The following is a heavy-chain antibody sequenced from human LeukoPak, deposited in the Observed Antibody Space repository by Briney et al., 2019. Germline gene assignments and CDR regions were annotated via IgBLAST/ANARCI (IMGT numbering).Heavy chain of an antibody. CDR1: GGSISSGGYY. CDR2: IYYSGST. D-gene: IGHD3-3*01. Sequence: SETLSLTCTVSGGSISSGGYYWRWIRQHPGKGLEWIGYIYYSGSTYYNPSLKSRVTISVDTSKNQFSLKLSSVTAADTAVYYCARNSPYDFWSGYYYFDYWGQGTLVTVSS. V-gene: IGHV4-31*03. J-gene: IGHJ4*02. CDR3: ARNSPYDFWSGYYYFDY.